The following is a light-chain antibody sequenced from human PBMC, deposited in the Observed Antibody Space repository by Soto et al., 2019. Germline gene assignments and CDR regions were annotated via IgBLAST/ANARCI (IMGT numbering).Light chain of an antibody. J-gene: IGLJ1*01. CDR2: EVN. CDR3: SSYAGSNIL. CDR1: SGDVGGYSY. Sequence: QSALTQPPSASGSPGQSVTISCAGTSGDVGGYSYVSWYQQHPGKAPKLMIYEVNKRPSGVPDRFSASKSGNTASLTVSGFQAEDEADYYCSSYAGSNILFGTGTKLTVL. V-gene: IGLV2-8*01.